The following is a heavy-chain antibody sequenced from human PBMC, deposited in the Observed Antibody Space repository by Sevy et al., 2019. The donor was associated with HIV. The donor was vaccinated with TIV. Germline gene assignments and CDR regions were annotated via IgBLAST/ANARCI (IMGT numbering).Heavy chain of an antibody. CDR1: GVSVSSDTYY. V-gene: IGHV4-61*01. Sequence: LLQLPETLSLTCAVSGVSVSSDTYYWSWIRQPPGKGLEWIGYVYHTGSTNYSPSFKSRVTISVDTSKNQFSLRLFSVAAADTAVYYCAREPYFFDKSGYYWDYWGQGALVTVSS. D-gene: IGHD3-22*01. J-gene: IGHJ4*02. CDR2: VYHTGST. CDR3: AREPYFFDKSGYYWDY.